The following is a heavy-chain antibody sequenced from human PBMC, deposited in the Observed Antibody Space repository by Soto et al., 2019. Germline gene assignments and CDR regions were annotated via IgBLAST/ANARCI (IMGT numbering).Heavy chain of an antibody. CDR2: IYYGGTT. V-gene: IGHV4-59*01. Sequence: SETLSLTCTVSGGSISSSYWNWTRQPPGKGLEWIGYIYYGGTTNYNPSLKSRLTISVDTSKNQFSLKLNSVTAADTAVYYCARGYYDNSGNYRKTIFDYWGQGTLVTVS. J-gene: IGHJ4*02. D-gene: IGHD3-22*01. CDR1: GGSISSSY. CDR3: ARGYYDNSGNYRKTIFDY.